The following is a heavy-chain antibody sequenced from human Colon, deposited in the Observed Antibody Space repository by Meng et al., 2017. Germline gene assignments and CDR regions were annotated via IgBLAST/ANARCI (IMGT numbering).Heavy chain of an antibody. Sequence: QVQLQGLGPGLVKPSGTLSLTCTVSGDSISSDIWWSWVRQPPGKGLEWIGEVYHRGDTNYNPSLKSRVDISVDKSKNQFYLSLFSVTAADTAVYYCGRDQGRELINHWGQGTLVTGSS. J-gene: IGHJ4*02. CDR3: GRDQGRELINH. CDR1: GDSISSDIW. D-gene: IGHD1-7*01. CDR2: VYHRGDT. V-gene: IGHV4-4*02.